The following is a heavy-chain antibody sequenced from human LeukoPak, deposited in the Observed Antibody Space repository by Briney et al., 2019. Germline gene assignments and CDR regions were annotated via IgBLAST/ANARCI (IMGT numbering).Heavy chain of an antibody. Sequence: GGSLRLSCAASGFTFDDYAMHWVRQAPGKGLEWVSGISWNSGSIGYADSVKGRFTISRDNAKNSLYLQMNSLRAEDTALYYCAKDKGGEGLDAFDIWGQGTMVTVSS. V-gene: IGHV3-9*01. J-gene: IGHJ3*02. D-gene: IGHD2-21*01. CDR3: AKDKGGEGLDAFDI. CDR1: GFTFDDYA. CDR2: ISWNSGSI.